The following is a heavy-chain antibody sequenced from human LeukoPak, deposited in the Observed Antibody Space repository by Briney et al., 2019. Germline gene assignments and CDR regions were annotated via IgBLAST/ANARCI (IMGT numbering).Heavy chain of an antibody. J-gene: IGHJ4*02. D-gene: IGHD2-2*01. CDR1: GYSFTTYF. V-gene: IGHV5-51*01. CDR2: IYPGDSDT. CDR3: ARLQTHNRAYAPFDF. Sequence: GESLKISCKGSGYSFTTYFIGWVRQMPGKGLEWMGIIYPGDSDTRYGPSFQGKVTISADISTAYLQWSSLKASDTAMYYCARLQTHNRAYAPFDFWGQGTRVTVS.